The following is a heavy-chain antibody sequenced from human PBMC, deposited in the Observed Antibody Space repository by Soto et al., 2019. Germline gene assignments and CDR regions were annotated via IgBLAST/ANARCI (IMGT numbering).Heavy chain of an antibody. CDR2: IYHSGGT. CDR3: ARDLGGWPDY. D-gene: IGHD2-15*01. Sequence: SETLSLTCTISGGSLSVYYWSWIRQSPGKGLEWIGYIYHSGGTYYNPSLKSRVTISVDKSKNQFSLKLSSVTAADTAVYYCARDLGGWPDYWGQGTLVTVSS. CDR1: GGSLSVYY. J-gene: IGHJ4*02. V-gene: IGHV4-59*12.